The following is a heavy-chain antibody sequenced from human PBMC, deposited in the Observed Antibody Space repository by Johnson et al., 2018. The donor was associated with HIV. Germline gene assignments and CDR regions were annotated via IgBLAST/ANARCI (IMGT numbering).Heavy chain of an antibody. CDR1: GFSISNYD. D-gene: IGHD1-26*01. J-gene: IGHJ3*02. CDR3: ARGSYDGDAFDI. CDR2: IATTGDT. Sequence: VQLVASGEGVLQPGGSLSLSCAAPGFSISNYDMHWVRQVTGKRLEWVSGIATTGDTYDLGSVKGRFTISRENAKNSLYLQVNSLRAGDTALYYCARGSYDGDAFDIWGQGTMVTVSS. V-gene: IGHV3-13*01.